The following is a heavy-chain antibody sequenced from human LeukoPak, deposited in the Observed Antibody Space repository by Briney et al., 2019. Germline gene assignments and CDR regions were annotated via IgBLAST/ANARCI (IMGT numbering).Heavy chain of an antibody. J-gene: IGHJ4*02. V-gene: IGHV4-59*08. D-gene: IGHD1-26*01. CDR1: GGSISSYY. Sequence: PSETLSLTCTVSGGSISSYYWSWIRQPPGKGLEWIGYIYYSGSTNYNPSLKSRVTISLDTSKNQFSLKLSPVTAADTAVYYCARRAGATIFDSWGQGTLVTVSS. CDR3: ARRAGATIFDS. CDR2: IYYSGST.